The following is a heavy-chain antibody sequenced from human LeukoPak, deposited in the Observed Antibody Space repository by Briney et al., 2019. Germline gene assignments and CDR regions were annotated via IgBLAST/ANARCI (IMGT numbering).Heavy chain of an antibody. CDR1: GFTFSAFG. V-gene: IGHV3-33*01. CDR3: ARDSAGYYDGSGAFDY. CDR2: ICFDGSNK. Sequence: GGSLRLSCAASGFTFSAFGMHWVRQAPGQGLEWVAVICFDGSNKYYADSVKGRFTISRDNSMHTLYLQMNSLRAEDTAVYYCARDSAGYYDGSGAFDYWGQGTLVTVSS. J-gene: IGHJ4*02. D-gene: IGHD3-22*01.